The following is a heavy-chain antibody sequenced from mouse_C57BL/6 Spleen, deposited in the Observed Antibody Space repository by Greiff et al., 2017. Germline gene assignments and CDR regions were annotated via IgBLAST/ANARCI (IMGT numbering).Heavy chain of an antibody. Sequence: VQLKQSGTVLARPGASVKMSCKTSGYTFTSYWMHWVKQRPGQGLEWIGAIYPGNSDTSYNQKFKGKAKLTAVTSASTAYMELSSLTNEDSAVYYCTRGGHVTTVVATPYYFDYWGQGTTLTVSS. V-gene: IGHV1-5*01. J-gene: IGHJ2*01. D-gene: IGHD1-1*01. CDR3: TRGGHVTTVVATPYYFDY. CDR2: IYPGNSDT. CDR1: GYTFTSYW.